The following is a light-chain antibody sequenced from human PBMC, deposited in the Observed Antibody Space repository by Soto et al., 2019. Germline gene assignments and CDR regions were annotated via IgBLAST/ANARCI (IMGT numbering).Light chain of an antibody. V-gene: IGKV3-20*01. CDR2: GAS. Sequence: EIVLTQSPATLSLSPGERATLSCRASQSLSGSRLAWYQQKPGLGPRVLVYGASSRAPGIPDGFSGSGSGTDFTLTISRLEPEDFAVYYCQQYSNLPLTFGGGTKVDVK. J-gene: IGKJ4*01. CDR1: QSLSGSR. CDR3: QQYSNLPLT.